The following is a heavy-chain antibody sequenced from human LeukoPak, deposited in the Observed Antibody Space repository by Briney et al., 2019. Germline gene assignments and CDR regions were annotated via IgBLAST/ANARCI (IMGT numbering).Heavy chain of an antibody. Sequence: SETLSLTCAVYGGSFSGYYWSCIRQPPGKGLEWIGEINHSGSTNYNPSLKSRVTISVDTSKNQFSLKLCSVTAADTAVYYCARGRVLLGYCSSTSCYGGYYFDYWGQGNLVTVSS. CDR3: ARGRVLLGYCSSTSCYGGYYFDY. J-gene: IGHJ4*02. CDR2: INHSGST. CDR1: GGSFSGYY. V-gene: IGHV4-34*01. D-gene: IGHD2-2*01.